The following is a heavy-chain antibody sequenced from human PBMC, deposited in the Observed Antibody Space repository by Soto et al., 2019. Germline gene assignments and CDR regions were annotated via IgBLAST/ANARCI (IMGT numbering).Heavy chain of an antibody. CDR3: AKEGRDIVVVPAAMDRGGDYGMDV. CDR2: ISGSGGST. V-gene: IGHV3-23*01. D-gene: IGHD2-2*01. CDR1: GFTFSSYA. J-gene: IGHJ6*02. Sequence: PVGSVRLSCAASGFTFSSYAMSWVRQAPGKGLEWVSAISGSGGSTYYADSVKGRFTISRDNSKNTLYLQMNSLRAEDTDVYYCAKEGRDIVVVPAAMDRGGDYGMDVWGQGTTVTVSS.